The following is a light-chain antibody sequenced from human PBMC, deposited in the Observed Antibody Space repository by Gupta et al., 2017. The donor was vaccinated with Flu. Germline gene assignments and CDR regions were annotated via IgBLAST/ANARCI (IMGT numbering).Light chain of an antibody. CDR1: QSIGTN. CDR2: GAS. Sequence: EIVMTQSPATLSVSPGESATLSCRASQSIGTNLAWYQQKPGQAPRLLIYGASTRFTGIPARFCGSGSGTEFTLTIRGLQSEDFAVYHGQQYSHWPMYTFGQGTKVEIK. J-gene: IGKJ2*01. V-gene: IGKV3D-15*01. CDR3: QQYSHWPMYT.